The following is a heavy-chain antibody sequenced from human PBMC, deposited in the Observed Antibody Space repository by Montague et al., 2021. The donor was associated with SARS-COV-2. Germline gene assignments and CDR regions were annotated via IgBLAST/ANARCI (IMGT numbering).Heavy chain of an antibody. D-gene: IGHD6-19*01. CDR3: ARESGYSSGWRYYYGMDV. J-gene: IGHJ6*02. CDR1: GGSISNYY. CDR2: LYTSGST. Sequence: SETLSLTCTVSGGSISNYYWTWMRQPAGKGLEWIGRLYTSGSTTYNPSLKSRVTMSVDTSENQFSLNVTSVTAADTAIYYCARESGYSSGWRYYYGMDVWGQGTTVTVS. V-gene: IGHV4-4*07.